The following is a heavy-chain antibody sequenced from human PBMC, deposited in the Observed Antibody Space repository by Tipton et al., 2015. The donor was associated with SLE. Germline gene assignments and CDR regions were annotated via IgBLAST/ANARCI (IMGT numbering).Heavy chain of an antibody. CDR1: GFTFTSYA. CDR2: ITGSGAGVSGGGT. V-gene: IGHV3-23*01. CDR3: AKKISGFMSTAMDV. D-gene: IGHD3-16*01. Sequence: SLRLSCAASGFTFTSYAMSWVRQAPGKGLEWVSVITGSGAGVSGGGTYYADSAKGRFTISRDNSKNTLYLQMNSLRAEDTAVYYCAKKISGFMSTAMDVWGQGTTVTVSS. J-gene: IGHJ6*02.